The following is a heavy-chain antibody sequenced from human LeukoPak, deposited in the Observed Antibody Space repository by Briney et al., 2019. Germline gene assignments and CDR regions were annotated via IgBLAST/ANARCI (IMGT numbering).Heavy chain of an antibody. D-gene: IGHD3-10*01. V-gene: IGHV4-59*12. J-gene: IGHJ6*03. CDR1: GGSISSYY. Sequence: SETLSLTCTVSGGSISSYYWSWIRQPPGKGLEWIGNIYYSGSTNYNPSLKSRVTISVDTSKNQFSLKLSSVTAADTAVYYCARRGSTMVRGVTTYYYYYYMDVWGKGTTVTISS. CDR3: ARRGSTMVRGVTTYYYYYYMDV. CDR2: IYYSGST.